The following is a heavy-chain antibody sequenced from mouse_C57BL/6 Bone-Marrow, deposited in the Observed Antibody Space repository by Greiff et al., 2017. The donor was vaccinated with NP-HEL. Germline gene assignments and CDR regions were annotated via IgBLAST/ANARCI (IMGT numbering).Heavy chain of an antibody. V-gene: IGHV1-64*01. Sequence: VQLQQPGAELVKPGASVKLSCKASGYTFTSYWMHWVKQRPGQGLEWIGMIHPNSGSTNYNEKFKSKATLTVDKSSSTAYMQLSSLTSEDSAVYYCARNYEYDEGGYAMDYWGQGTSVTVSS. D-gene: IGHD2-4*01. CDR1: GYTFTSYW. CDR3: ARNYEYDEGGYAMDY. CDR2: IHPNSGST. J-gene: IGHJ4*01.